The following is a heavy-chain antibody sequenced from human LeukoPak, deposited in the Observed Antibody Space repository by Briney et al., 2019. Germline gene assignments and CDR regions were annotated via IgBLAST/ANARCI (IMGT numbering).Heavy chain of an antibody. D-gene: IGHD3-10*01. Sequence: PLETLSLTCTVSGGSISSFYWSWIRLPAGKGLEWVGRRFTSGSTNYNPSLKSRVTMSVDTSKNQFSLKLSSVTAADTAVYYCARGRYGSGGYFFDYWGRGTLVTVSS. CDR1: GGSISSFY. V-gene: IGHV4-4*07. CDR3: ARGRYGSGGYFFDY. CDR2: RFTSGST. J-gene: IGHJ4*02.